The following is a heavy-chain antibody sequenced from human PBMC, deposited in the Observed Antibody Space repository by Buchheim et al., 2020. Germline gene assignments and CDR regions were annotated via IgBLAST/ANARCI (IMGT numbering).Heavy chain of an antibody. Sequence: EVQLVESGGGLVQPGGSLRLSCAASGFTFSSYSMNWVRQAPGKGLEWVSSISSSSSYIYYADSVKGRFTISRDNAKNSLYLQMNSLRAEDTAVYYCARDEGIAAAGRPGDYWGQGTL. D-gene: IGHD6-13*01. CDR2: ISSSSSYI. V-gene: IGHV3-21*01. CDR3: ARDEGIAAAGRPGDY. CDR1: GFTFSSYS. J-gene: IGHJ4*02.